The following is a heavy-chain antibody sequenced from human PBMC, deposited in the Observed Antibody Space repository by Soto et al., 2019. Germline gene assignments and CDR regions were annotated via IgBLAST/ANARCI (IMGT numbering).Heavy chain of an antibody. V-gene: IGHV1-18*01. CDR2: ISAYNGNT. J-gene: IGHJ4*02. Sequence: QVQLVQSGAEVKKPGASVKVSCKPSGYTFTSYGITWVRQAPGQGLEWMGWISAYNGNTNYAQKFQGRVTMTTDTSTSTAYMELRRLGSEDTAVYYCASGWFGEFVYQFDHWGQGTLGTVSS. D-gene: IGHD3-10*01. CDR3: ASGWFGEFVYQFDH. CDR1: GYTFTSYG.